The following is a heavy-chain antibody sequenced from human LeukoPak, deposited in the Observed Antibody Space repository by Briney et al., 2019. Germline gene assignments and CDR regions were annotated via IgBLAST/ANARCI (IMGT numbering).Heavy chain of an antibody. Sequence: KPGGSLRLSCAASGFTFVNAWMSWVRQAPGKGLEWVGRIRSKTDGGTTDYAAPVKGRFTISRDDSKNTLYLQMNSLKSEDTAVYYCIRDSHIKAAGPFEYWGQGTLVTVPS. CDR1: GFTFVNAW. J-gene: IGHJ4*02. D-gene: IGHD6-13*01. CDR3: IRDSHIKAAGPFEY. V-gene: IGHV3-15*01. CDR2: IRSKTDGGTT.